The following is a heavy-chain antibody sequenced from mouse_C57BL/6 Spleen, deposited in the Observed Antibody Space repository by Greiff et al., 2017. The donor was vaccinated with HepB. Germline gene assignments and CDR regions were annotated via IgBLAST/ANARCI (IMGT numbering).Heavy chain of an antibody. V-gene: IGHV1-22*01. Sequence: SGPELVKPGASVKMSCKASGYTFTDYNMHWVKQSHGKSLEWIGYINPNNGGTSYNQKFKGKATLTVNKSSSTAYMELCSLTSEDSAVYYCARYYYGSRDYWGQGTTLTVSS. CDR3: ARYYYGSRDY. D-gene: IGHD1-1*01. J-gene: IGHJ2*01. CDR1: GYTFTDYN. CDR2: INPNNGGT.